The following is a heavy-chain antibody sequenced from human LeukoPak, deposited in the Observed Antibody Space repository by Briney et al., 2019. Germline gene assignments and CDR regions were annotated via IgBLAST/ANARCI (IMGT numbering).Heavy chain of an antibody. D-gene: IGHD1-20*01. CDR1: GYSFTDKY. CDR2: IIPIFGTA. CDR3: ARESGDNWNFFDY. V-gene: IGHV1-69*13. Sequence: ASVKVSCKASGYSFTDKYMHWVRQAPGQGLEWMGGIIPIFGTANYAQKFQGRVTITADESTSTAYMELSSLRSEDTAVYYCARESGDNWNFFDYWGQGTLVTVAS. J-gene: IGHJ4*02.